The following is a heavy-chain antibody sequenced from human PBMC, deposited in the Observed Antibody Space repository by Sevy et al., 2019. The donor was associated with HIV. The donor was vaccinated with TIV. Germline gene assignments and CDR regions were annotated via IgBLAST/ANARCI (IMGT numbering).Heavy chain of an antibody. CDR1: GFTFSTYT. CDR2: ISGFSSYI. J-gene: IGHJ4*01. CDR3: ARDGGCTSTSCLLYFDY. V-gene: IGHV3-21*01. Sequence: GGSLRLSCAVSGFTFSTYTMNWVRQAPGKGLEWVSSISGFSSYIYYADSVKGRFTISRDNAKNSLYLQMNSLRAEDTVVYYCARDGGCTSTSCLLYFDYWGQGTLVTVSS. D-gene: IGHD2-2*01.